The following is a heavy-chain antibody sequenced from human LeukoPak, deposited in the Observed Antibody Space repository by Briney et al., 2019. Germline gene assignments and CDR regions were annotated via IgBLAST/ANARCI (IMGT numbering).Heavy chain of an antibody. CDR2: ISYDGSNK. CDR3: AKDRVTTVTTFFSQFDF. D-gene: IGHD4-11*01. V-gene: IGHV3-30*18. J-gene: IGHJ4*02. CDR1: GFTFSSYG. Sequence: HPGGSLRLSCAASGFTFSSYGMHWVRQAPGKGLEWVAVISYDGSNKYYAGSVKGRFTISRDNSKNTLYLQMNSLRAEDTAVYYCAKDRVTTVTTFFSQFDFWGQGTLVTVSS.